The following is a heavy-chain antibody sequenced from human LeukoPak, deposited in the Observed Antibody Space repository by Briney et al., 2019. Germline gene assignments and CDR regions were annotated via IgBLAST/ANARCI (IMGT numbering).Heavy chain of an antibody. J-gene: IGHJ4*02. D-gene: IGHD6-19*01. V-gene: IGHV4-34*01. CDR2: INHSGST. Sequence: SETLSLTCAVYGGSFSGYYWSRIRQPPGKGLEWIGEINHSGSTNYNPSLKSRVTISVDTSKNQFSLKLSSVTAADTAVYYCARSPLWAGTYYFDYWGQGTLVTVSS. CDR1: GGSFSGYY. CDR3: ARSPLWAGTYYFDY.